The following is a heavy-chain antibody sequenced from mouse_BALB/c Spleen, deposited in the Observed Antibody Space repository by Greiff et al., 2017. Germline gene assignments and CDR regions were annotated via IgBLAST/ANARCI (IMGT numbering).Heavy chain of an antibody. CDR2: IDPENGDT. Sequence: EVQLQQSGAELVRSGASVKLSCTASGFNIKDYSMHWVKQRPEQGLEWIGWIDPENGDTEYAPKFQGKATMTADTSSNTAYLQLSSLTSEDTAVYYCKPLRRGMAYWGQGTLVTVSA. V-gene: IGHV14-4*02. CDR1: GFNIKDYS. CDR3: KPLRRGMAY. J-gene: IGHJ3*01. D-gene: IGHD1-2*01.